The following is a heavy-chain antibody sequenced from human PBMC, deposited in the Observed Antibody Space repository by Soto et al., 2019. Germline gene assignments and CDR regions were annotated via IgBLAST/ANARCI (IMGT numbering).Heavy chain of an antibody. CDR2: ISSSSSTI. D-gene: IGHD6-13*01. CDR3: ARDLVMGSSWGGVFDY. V-gene: IGHV3-48*01. Sequence: GGFLRLSCAASGFTFSSYSMNWVRQAPGKGLEWVSYISSSSSTIYYADSVKGRFTISRDNAKNSLYLQMNSLRAEDTAVYYCARDLVMGSSWGGVFDYWGQGTLVTVSS. J-gene: IGHJ4*02. CDR1: GFTFSSYS.